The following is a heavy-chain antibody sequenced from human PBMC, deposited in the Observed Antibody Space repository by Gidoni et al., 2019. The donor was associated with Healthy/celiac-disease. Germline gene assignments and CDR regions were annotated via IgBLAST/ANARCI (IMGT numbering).Heavy chain of an antibody. CDR1: GYSFTGCW. V-gene: IGHV5-10-1*03. CDR2: IDPSDSYT. D-gene: IGHD1-26*01. Sequence: EVQLVQSGAAVKKPGESRRIPCKGSGYSFTGCWISWVRQMPGKGLEWMGRIDPSDSYTNYSPSFQGHVTISADKSISTAYLQWSSLKASDTAMYYCARQWDTTIDYWGQGTLVTVSS. CDR3: ARQWDTTIDY. J-gene: IGHJ4*02.